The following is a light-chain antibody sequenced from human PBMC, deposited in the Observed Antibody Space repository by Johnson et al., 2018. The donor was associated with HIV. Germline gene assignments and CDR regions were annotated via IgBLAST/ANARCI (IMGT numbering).Light chain of an antibody. Sequence: QSVLTQPPSVSAAPGQEVTISCSASSSSIGNDFVSWYQQLPGTAPKLLISENNKRPSEIPDRFSGSKSGTSATLGITGLQTGDEADYYCGAWDASLSTGGVFGTGTKVTVL. CDR2: ENN. CDR1: SSSIGNDF. CDR3: GAWDASLSTGGV. V-gene: IGLV1-51*02. J-gene: IGLJ1*01.